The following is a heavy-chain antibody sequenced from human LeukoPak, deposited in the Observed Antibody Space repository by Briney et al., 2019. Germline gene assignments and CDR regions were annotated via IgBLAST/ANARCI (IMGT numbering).Heavy chain of an antibody. J-gene: IGHJ4*02. CDR1: GYTFTGYY. CDR3: ARGGKSELGTCDH. CDR2: INPNSGDT. D-gene: IGHD7-27*01. Sequence: ASVKVSCKTSGYTFTGYYMQWVRQAPGQGLEWMGWINPNSGDTNYAQKFQGRVTMTRDTSISSVYMELSSLRFDDTAVYYCARGGKSELGTCDHWGQGTLVTVFS. V-gene: IGHV1-2*02.